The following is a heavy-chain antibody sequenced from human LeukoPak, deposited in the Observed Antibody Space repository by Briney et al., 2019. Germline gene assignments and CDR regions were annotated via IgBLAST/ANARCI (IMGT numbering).Heavy chain of an antibody. V-gene: IGHV3-43*01. J-gene: IGHJ6*03. CDR1: GFTFDDYT. CDR3: AKVAARRTRTYYYYMDV. Sequence: GGSLRLSCAASGFTFDDYTMHWVRQAPGKGLECVSLISWDGGSTYYADSVKGRFTISRDNSKNSLYLQMNSLRTEDTALYYCAKVAARRTRTYYYYMDVWGKGTTVTVSS. CDR2: ISWDGGST. D-gene: IGHD6-6*01.